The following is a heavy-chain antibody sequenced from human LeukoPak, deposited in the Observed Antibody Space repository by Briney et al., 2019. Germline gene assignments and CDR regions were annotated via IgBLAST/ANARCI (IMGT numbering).Heavy chain of an antibody. CDR2: ISGSSSTI. CDR3: ARDGGAGTPWAFDI. Sequence: PGGSLRLSCEASGFRFSTYSINWVRQAPGKGLEWVSHISGSSSTIYYTDSVKGRFTISRDNAKNLLFLQMNSLRAEDTALYYCARDGGAGTPWAFDIWGQGTMVTVSS. J-gene: IGHJ3*02. V-gene: IGHV3-48*04. D-gene: IGHD6-25*01. CDR1: GFRFSTYS.